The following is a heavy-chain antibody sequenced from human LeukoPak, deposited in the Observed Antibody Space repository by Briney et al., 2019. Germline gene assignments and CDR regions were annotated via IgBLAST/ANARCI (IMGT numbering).Heavy chain of an antibody. CDR3: ARMSIVGATGAFDY. J-gene: IGHJ4*02. CDR2: INPNSGGT. Sequence: ASVKVSCKASGYTFTGYYMHWVRQAPGQGLEWMGWINPNSGGTNYAQKFQGRVTMTRDTSISTAYMELSRLRSDDTAVYYCARMSIVGATGAFDYWGQETLVTVSS. D-gene: IGHD1-26*01. V-gene: IGHV1-2*02. CDR1: GYTFTGYY.